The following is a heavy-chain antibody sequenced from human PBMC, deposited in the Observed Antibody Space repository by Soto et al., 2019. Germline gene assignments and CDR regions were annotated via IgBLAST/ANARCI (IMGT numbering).Heavy chain of an antibody. D-gene: IGHD6-6*01. J-gene: IGHJ4*02. V-gene: IGHV1-8*02. CDR1: GYTFTSYG. CDR3: AKKHSGSSLAY. CDR2: MNPHTGET. Sequence: GASVKVSCKASGYTFTSYGISWVRQAPGQGLELMGWMNPHTGETDATRKFQGRLTMTRNTSINTAYLELSSLTSEDTAVYYCAKKHSGSSLAYWGQGSLVTVSS.